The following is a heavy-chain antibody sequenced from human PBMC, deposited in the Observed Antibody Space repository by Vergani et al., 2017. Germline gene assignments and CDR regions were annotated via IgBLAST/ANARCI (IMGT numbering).Heavy chain of an antibody. CDR1: GFTFSSYS. CDR3: AKSSRPIAPSDY. V-gene: IGHV3-21*01. J-gene: IGHJ4*02. D-gene: IGHD2-21*01. CDR2: ISSSSSYI. Sequence: EVQLVESGGGLVKPGGSLRLSCAASGFTFSSYSMNWVRQAPGKGLEWVSSISSSSSYIYYADSVKGRFTISRDNAKNSLYLQMNSLRAEDTAVYYCAKSSRPIAPSDYWGQGTLVTVSS.